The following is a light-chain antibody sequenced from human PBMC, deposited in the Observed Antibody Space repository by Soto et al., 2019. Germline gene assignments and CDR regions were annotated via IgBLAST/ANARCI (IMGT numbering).Light chain of an antibody. CDR3: ASWDGSLEAVV. V-gene: IGLV1-44*01. J-gene: IGLJ2*01. CDR2: NND. CDR1: SSNLGNNP. Sequence: QSVLTQPPSASGTPGQRVTISCFGSSSNLGNNPVNWYRQFPGTAPKLLIYNNDERPSGVPDRFSGSKSGTSASLAIGGLGSDDEADYYCASWDGSLEAVVFGGGTQLTVL.